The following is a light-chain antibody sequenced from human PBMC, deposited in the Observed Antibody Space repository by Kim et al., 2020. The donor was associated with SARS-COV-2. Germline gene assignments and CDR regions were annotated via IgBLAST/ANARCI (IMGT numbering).Light chain of an antibody. V-gene: IGKV1-16*01. CDR1: QGIRQY. J-gene: IGKJ5*01. CDR3: QQYDSYPIT. CDR2: AAS. Sequence: ASVGDRVTMTCRASQGIRQYLAWFQHKPEKAPESLIYAASSLEGGVPSRFSGRGSGTDFTLTITGLQPEDSATYFCQQYDSYPITFGQGTKLDIK.